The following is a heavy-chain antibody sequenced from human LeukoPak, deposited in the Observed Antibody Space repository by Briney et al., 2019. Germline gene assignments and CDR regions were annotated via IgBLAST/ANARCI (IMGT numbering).Heavy chain of an antibody. CDR2: ILPILGIA. CDR1: GDRFSGYA. V-gene: IGHV1-69*04. CDR3: ARKADSSDYYPQRELDY. J-gene: IGHJ4*02. D-gene: IGHD3-22*01. Sequence: SVKLSCKAFGDRFSGYASSWGRQAPGQRLKWMGRILPILGIANYAQKFQRRVTITADKSTSTAYMEMSSLRSEDTAVYYCARKADSSDYYPQRELDYWGQGTLVTVSS.